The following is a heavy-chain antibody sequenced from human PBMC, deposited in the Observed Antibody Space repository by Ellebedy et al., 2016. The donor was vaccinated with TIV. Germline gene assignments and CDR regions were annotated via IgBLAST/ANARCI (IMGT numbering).Heavy chain of an antibody. CDR3: AKLDSSGYYYGRFDY. D-gene: IGHD3-22*01. CDR2: ISRSGVST. V-gene: IGHV3-23*01. J-gene: IGHJ4*02. Sequence: GGSLRLSCGASGFSFRNFAMTWVRQAPGRGLEWVSSISRSGVSTDYADSVGGRVTISRDNSKNTLYLQMNSLRADDTALYYCAKLDSSGYYYGRFDYWGQGTLVTVSS. CDR1: GFSFRNFA.